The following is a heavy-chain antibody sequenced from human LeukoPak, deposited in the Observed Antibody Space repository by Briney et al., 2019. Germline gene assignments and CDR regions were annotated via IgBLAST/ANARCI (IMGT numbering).Heavy chain of an antibody. V-gene: IGHV3-23*01. J-gene: IGHJ5*02. CDR2: ISGGDVGT. D-gene: IGHD2-2*01. CDR3: AKERSGVVAAASNS. Sequence: GGSLRLSCAASGFIFSDYAMSWVRQAPGKGLEWVSAISGGDVGTFYADSVGGRFTTSRDNSNNTLYLQMNSLRAEDTAVYYCAKERSGVVAAASNSWGRGTLVTVSS. CDR1: GFIFSDYA.